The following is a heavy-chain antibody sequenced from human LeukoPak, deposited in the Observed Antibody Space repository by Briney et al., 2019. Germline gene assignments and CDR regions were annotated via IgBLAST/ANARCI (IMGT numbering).Heavy chain of an antibody. J-gene: IGHJ6*03. CDR3: ARGRQGSVRFLEWLGKKGNYMDV. Sequence: GASVKVSCKASGYTFTSYGINWVRQATGQGLEWMGWMNPNSGNTGYAQKFQGRVTITRNTSISTAYMELSSLRSEDTAVYYCARGRQGSVRFLEWLGKKGNYMDVWGKGTTVTVSS. CDR1: GYTFTSYG. V-gene: IGHV1-8*03. D-gene: IGHD3-3*01. CDR2: MNPNSGNT.